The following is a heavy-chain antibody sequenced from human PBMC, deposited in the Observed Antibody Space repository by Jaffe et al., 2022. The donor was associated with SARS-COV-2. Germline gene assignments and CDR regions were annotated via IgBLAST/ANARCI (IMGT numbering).Heavy chain of an antibody. D-gene: IGHD3-10*01. V-gene: IGHV1-46*04. CDR2: INPSDGST. CDR1: GYTFTSYY. CDR3: ARGLVGFGGDY. Sequence: QVQLVQSGAEVKKPGASVKVSCKASGYTFTSYYMHWVRQAPGQGLEWMGIINPSDGSTSYAQRLQGRVTMTRDTSTSTVYMELSSLRSEDTAVYYCARGLVGFGGDYWGQGTLVTVSS. J-gene: IGHJ4*02.